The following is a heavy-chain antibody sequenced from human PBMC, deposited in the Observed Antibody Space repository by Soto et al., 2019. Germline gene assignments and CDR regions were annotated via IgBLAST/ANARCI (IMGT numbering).Heavy chain of an antibody. Sequence: PSETLSLTCAVSGGSISSGGYSWSWIRQPPGKGLEWIGYIYHSGSTYYNPSLKSRVTISVDRSKNQFSLKLSSVTAADTAVYYCARTPMVRGVVDYFDYWGQGTLVTVSS. CDR2: IYHSGST. D-gene: IGHD3-10*01. J-gene: IGHJ4*02. CDR3: ARTPMVRGVVDYFDY. V-gene: IGHV4-30-2*01. CDR1: GGSISSGGYS.